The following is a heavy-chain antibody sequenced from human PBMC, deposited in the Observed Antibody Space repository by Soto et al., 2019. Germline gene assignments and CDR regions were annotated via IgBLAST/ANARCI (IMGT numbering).Heavy chain of an antibody. CDR2: IYYSGST. D-gene: IGHD2-2*01. V-gene: IGHV4-59*01. Sequence: SGTLSLTGAVSGGAISSYYWSWIRQPPGKGLEWIGYIYYSGSTNYNPSLKSRVTISVDTSKNQFSLKLSSVTAADTAVYYCARGRVPAAPYNWFDPWGQGTLVTVSS. CDR1: GGAISSYY. J-gene: IGHJ5*02. CDR3: ARGRVPAAPYNWFDP.